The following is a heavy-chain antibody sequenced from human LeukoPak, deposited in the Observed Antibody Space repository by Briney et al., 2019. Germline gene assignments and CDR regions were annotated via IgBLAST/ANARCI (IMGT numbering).Heavy chain of an antibody. CDR2: ISGSGITI. J-gene: IGHJ4*02. V-gene: IGHV3-23*01. CDR1: GFTFSSYA. CDR3: AALTYYYDSSGYYTFDY. D-gene: IGHD3-22*01. Sequence: GGSLRLSCAASGFTFSSYAMTWLRQAPGKGLEWVSIISGSGITIHYADSVKGRFTISRDNSKNTLYLQMNSLRAEDTAVYYCAALTYYYDSSGYYTFDYWGQGTLVTVSS.